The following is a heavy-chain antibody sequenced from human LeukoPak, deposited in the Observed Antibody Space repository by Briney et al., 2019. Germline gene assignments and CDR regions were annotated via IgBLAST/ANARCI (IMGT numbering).Heavy chain of an antibody. Sequence: PGGSLRLSCAASGFTFSSYAMHWVRQAPGKGREYVSSIRSNGGRTYYANSVKGRYTISRDNSKNTLYLQMGSLRAEDMAVYYCARGFLGGYYGMDVWGQGTTVTVSS. CDR2: IRSNGGRT. CDR1: GFTFSSYA. CDR3: ARGFLGGYYGMDV. J-gene: IGHJ6*02. V-gene: IGHV3-64*01. D-gene: IGHD3-16*01.